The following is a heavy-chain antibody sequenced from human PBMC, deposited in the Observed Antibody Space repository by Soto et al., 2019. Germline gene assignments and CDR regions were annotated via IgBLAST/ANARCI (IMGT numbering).Heavy chain of an antibody. CDR2: IIPIFGTA. CDR1: GCTFSSYA. Sequence: ASVKVSCKASGCTFSSYAISWVRQAPGQGLEWMGGIIPIFGTANYAQKFQGRVTITADKSTSTAYMELSSLRSEDTAVYYCASSTYYYDSSGYYCGYWGQGTLVTVSS. D-gene: IGHD3-22*01. CDR3: ASSTYYYDSSGYYCGY. J-gene: IGHJ4*02. V-gene: IGHV1-69*06.